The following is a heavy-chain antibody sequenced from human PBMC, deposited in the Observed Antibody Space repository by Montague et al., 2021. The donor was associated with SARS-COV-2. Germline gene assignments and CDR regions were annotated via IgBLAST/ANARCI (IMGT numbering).Heavy chain of an antibody. D-gene: IGHD3-9*01. CDR2: IYYSGST. CDR1: GGSISSSSYY. V-gene: IGHV4-39*01. Sequence: SETLSLTCTVSGGSISSSSYYWGWIRQPPGKGLEWIGRIYYSGSTYYNPSLKSRVTISVDTSKNQFSLKLSSVTAADTAVYYCVRPRAELNFDWTKLDAHVKSYYFDFWGQGTLVTVSS. CDR3: VRPRAELNFDWTKLDAHVKSYYFDF. J-gene: IGHJ4*02.